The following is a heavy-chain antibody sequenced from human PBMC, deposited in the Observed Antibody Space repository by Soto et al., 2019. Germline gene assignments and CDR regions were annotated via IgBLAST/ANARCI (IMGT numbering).Heavy chain of an antibody. J-gene: IGHJ4*02. D-gene: IGHD3-10*01. CDR2: IYWDDDQ. V-gene: IGHV2-5*02. CDR1: GFSLSTSGVG. CDR3: AHRLCYGSGSAYFDY. Sequence: SGDTRLHPTQTLTLTCTFSGFSLSTSGVGVGWIRKPPGKALEWLVAIYWDDDQRYSPSLKSRLTITKDTSKNQVVLKMTNMDFGDRAAGYCAHRLCYGSGSAYFDYWDQ.